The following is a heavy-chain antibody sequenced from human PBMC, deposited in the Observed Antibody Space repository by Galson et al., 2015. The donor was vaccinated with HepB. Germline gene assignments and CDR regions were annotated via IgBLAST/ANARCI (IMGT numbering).Heavy chain of an antibody. CDR1: GFTFSRHT. Sequence: SLRLSCAASGFTFSRHTMSWVRQTPGQGLQWLSYISTNGANIHYADSVKGRFTVARDNAKNTMFLQMNSLRAEDTAVYYCATVLFGSGAYWTLEMWGQGTLVTVSS. CDR3: ATVLFGSGAYWTLEM. J-gene: IGHJ3*02. D-gene: IGHD2-15*01. V-gene: IGHV3-48*04. CDR2: ISTNGANI.